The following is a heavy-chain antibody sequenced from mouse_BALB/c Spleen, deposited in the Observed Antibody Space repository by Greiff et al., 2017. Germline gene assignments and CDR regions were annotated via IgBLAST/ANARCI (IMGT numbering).Heavy chain of an antibody. CDR2: ISYSGST. CDR1: GYSITSDYA. D-gene: IGHD3-3*01. V-gene: IGHV3-2*02. CDR3: ARGGDWAY. Sequence: EVKLVESGPGLVKPSQSLSLTCTVTGYSITSDYAWNWIRQFPGNKLEWMGYISYSGSTSYNPSLKSRISITRDTSKNQFFLQLNSVTTEDTATYYCARGGDWAYWGQRTLVTVSA. J-gene: IGHJ3*01.